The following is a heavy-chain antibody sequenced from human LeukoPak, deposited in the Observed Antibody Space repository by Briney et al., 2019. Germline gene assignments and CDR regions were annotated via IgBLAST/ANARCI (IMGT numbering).Heavy chain of an antibody. Sequence: SETLSLTCTVSGGSISTGRYYWSWIRQPAGKGLEWIGRLYTSGSTNYNPSLKSRVIISVDTSKNQFSLKLSSVTAADTAVYYGAKGRTGHQLPPTKKDSSYYYLDAWKKGTTATASS. CDR1: GGSISTGRYY. V-gene: IGHV4-61*02. CDR2: LYTSGST. D-gene: IGHD2-2*01. CDR3: AKGRTGHQLPPTKKDSSYYYLDA. J-gene: IGHJ6*03.